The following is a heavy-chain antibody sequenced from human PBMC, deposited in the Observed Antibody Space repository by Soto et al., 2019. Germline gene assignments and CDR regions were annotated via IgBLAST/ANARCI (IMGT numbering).Heavy chain of an antibody. J-gene: IGHJ6*02. CDR1: GFSLSNARMG. CDR2: IFSNDEK. Sequence: SGPTLVNPTDTLTLTCTVSGFSLSNARMGVSWIRQPPGKALEWLAHIFSNDEKSYSTSLKSRLTISKDTSKSQVVLTMTNMDPVDTATYYCARKTIQLYGMDVWGQGTTVTVSS. V-gene: IGHV2-26*01. D-gene: IGHD5-18*01. CDR3: ARKTIQLYGMDV.